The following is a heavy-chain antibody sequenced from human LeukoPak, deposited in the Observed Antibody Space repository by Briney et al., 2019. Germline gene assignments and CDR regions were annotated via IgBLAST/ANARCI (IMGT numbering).Heavy chain of an antibody. V-gene: IGHV3-11*04. Sequence: PGGSLRLSXAGSGFTFSDYYMSWIRQAPGKGLEWVSYISSSGRTIYYADSVKGRFTISRDNAKNSLYLQMNSLRAEDTAVYYCARADCSSSSCYELDYWGQGTLVTVSS. CDR3: ARADCSSSSCYELDY. J-gene: IGHJ4*02. CDR1: GFTFSDYY. D-gene: IGHD2-2*01. CDR2: ISSSGRTI.